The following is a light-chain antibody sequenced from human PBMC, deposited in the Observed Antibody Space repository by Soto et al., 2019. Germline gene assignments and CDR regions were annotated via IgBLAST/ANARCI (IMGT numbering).Light chain of an antibody. Sequence: EVVLPQSQATLSLSPGERATLSCRAIQSVSNNYLAWYQQKPGQAPRLLIYGASNRATGIPDRFSGSGSGTDFTLTISRMEPEDFAVYYCQQYGSSGTFGQGTKVDI. J-gene: IGKJ1*01. CDR2: GAS. V-gene: IGKV3-20*01. CDR1: QSVSNNY. CDR3: QQYGSSGT.